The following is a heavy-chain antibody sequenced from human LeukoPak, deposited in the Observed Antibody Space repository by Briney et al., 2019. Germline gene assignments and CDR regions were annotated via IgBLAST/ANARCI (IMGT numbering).Heavy chain of an antibody. D-gene: IGHD2-15*01. Sequence: SETLSLTCTVSGCSISSYYWSWIRQPPGQGLEWIGYIYYSGSTNYNPSLKSRVTISVDTSKNQFSLKLSSVTAADTAVYYYARSVEGYCRGGSCYYYSYYMDVWGKGTTVTVSS. J-gene: IGHJ6*03. CDR2: IYYSGST. CDR3: ARSVEGYCRGGSCYYYSYYMDV. CDR1: GCSISSYY. V-gene: IGHV4-59*01.